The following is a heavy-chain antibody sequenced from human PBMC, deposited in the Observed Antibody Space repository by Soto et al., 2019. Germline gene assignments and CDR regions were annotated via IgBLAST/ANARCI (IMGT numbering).Heavy chain of an antibody. V-gene: IGHV5-10-1*03. D-gene: IGHD6-25*01. CDR3: ARMIAAAVGDS. CDR2: IDPSDSYI. CDR1: GYNFTTYW. Sequence: EVQLVQSGAEVKKPGESLRISCKGSGYNFTTYWINWVRQMPGKGLEWMGRIDPSDSYINYSPSFQGHVTISVDKSVSTAYLQWSSLKASDTAMHYCARMIAAAVGDSWGQGTLVTVSS. J-gene: IGHJ5*01.